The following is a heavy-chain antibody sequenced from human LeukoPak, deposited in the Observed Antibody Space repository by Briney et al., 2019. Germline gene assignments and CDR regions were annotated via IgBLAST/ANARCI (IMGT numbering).Heavy chain of an antibody. Sequence: GGSLRLSCAASGFTFSDYTMNWVRQAPGKGLEWVSSISTSGSYIYYADSVKGRFTISRDNAKNSLYLHMNSLRAEDTAVYYCASVNTLRGYSPDFDYWGQGTLVTVSS. CDR3: ASVNTLRGYSPDFDY. D-gene: IGHD5-18*01. V-gene: IGHV3-21*01. CDR2: ISTSGSYI. CDR1: GFTFSDYT. J-gene: IGHJ4*02.